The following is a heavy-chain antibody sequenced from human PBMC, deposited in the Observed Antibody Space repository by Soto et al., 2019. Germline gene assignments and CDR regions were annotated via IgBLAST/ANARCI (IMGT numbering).Heavy chain of an antibody. CDR1: GFTFSSYA. J-gene: IGHJ2*01. CDR3: ARGGDGYKAVPLYWYFDL. D-gene: IGHD5-12*01. CDR2: ISYDGSKK. Sequence: QVQLVESGGGVVQPGRSLRLSCAASGFTFSSYAMHWVRQAPGKGLEWVAVISYDGSKKYYADSVKGRFTISRDNSKNTLYLQMNSLGAEDTAVYYCARGGDGYKAVPLYWYFDLWGRGTLVTVSS. V-gene: IGHV3-30-3*01.